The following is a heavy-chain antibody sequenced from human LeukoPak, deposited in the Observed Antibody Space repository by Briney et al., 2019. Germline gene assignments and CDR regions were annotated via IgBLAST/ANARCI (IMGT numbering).Heavy chain of an antibody. V-gene: IGHV3-48*04. CDR2: ISSSNTI. J-gene: IGHJ6*04. CDR1: GFTFSSYG. Sequence: PGGSLRLSCAASGFTFSSYGMTWVRQAPGKGLEWVSYISSSNTIYYADSVKGRFTISRDNAKNSLYLQMNSLRAEDTAVYYCAELGITMIGGVWGKGTTVTISS. CDR3: AELGITMIGGV. D-gene: IGHD3-10*02.